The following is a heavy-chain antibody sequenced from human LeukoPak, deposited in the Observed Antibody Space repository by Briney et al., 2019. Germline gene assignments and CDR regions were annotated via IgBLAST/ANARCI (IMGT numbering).Heavy chain of an antibody. D-gene: IGHD3-10*01. CDR3: ARDLVTMVRGVGY. CDR2: ISSSSSYI. J-gene: IGHJ4*02. V-gene: IGHV3-21*01. Sequence: GGSLRLSCAASGFTFSSYSMNWVRQAPGKGLEWVSSISSSSSYIYYADSVKGRFTISRDNAKNTLYLQMNSLRAEDTAVYYCARDLVTMVRGVGYWGQGTLVTVSS. CDR1: GFTFSSYS.